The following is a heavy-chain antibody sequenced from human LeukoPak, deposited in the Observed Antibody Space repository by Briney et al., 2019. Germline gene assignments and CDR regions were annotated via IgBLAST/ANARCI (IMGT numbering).Heavy chain of an antibody. V-gene: IGHV3-30*03. CDR1: GFTFSSYG. CDR2: ISYDGSNK. Sequence: GGSLRLSCAASGFTFSSYGMHWVRQAPGKGLEWVAVISYDGSNKYYADSVKGRFTISRDNAKNSLYLQMNSLRAEDTAVYYCARTPHITMVRGVIPYYYYYMDVWGKGTTVTISS. J-gene: IGHJ6*03. CDR3: ARTPHITMVRGVIPYYYYYMDV. D-gene: IGHD3-10*01.